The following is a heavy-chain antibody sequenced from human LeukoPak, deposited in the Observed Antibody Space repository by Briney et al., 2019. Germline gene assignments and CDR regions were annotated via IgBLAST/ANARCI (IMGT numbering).Heavy chain of an antibody. Sequence: GGSLRLSCEASGFALNKYWMHWVRQAPGKGLVWVSRITGDGSDIAYADSVKGRFTVSRDDAKNILFLQMTSLRVEDTAIYYCARDAYTTTSNWLDPWGQGTLVTVSS. CDR3: ARDAYTTTSNWLDP. D-gene: IGHD4-17*01. CDR2: ITGDGSDI. V-gene: IGHV3-74*01. J-gene: IGHJ5*02. CDR1: GFALNKYW.